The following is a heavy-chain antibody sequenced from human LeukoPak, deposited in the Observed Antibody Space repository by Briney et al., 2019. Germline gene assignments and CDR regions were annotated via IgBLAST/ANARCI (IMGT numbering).Heavy chain of an antibody. D-gene: IGHD3-22*01. CDR1: GFTFSSYW. J-gene: IGHJ4*02. CDR2: IKQDGSEK. V-gene: IGHV3-7*01. Sequence: GGSLRLSCVASGFTFSSYWMSWVRQAPGKGLEWVANIKQDGSEKYYMDSVKGRFTISRDTAKNSLYLQMNSLRAEDTAVYYCARDRGYDSSGYYRDYFDYWGQGTPVTVSS. CDR3: ARDRGYDSSGYYRDYFDY.